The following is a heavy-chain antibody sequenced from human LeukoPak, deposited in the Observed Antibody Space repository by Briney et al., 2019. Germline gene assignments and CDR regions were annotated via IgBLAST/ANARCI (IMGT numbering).Heavy chain of an antibody. V-gene: IGHV3-23*01. D-gene: IGHD5-12*01. CDR1: GFTFSSYA. CDR3: ANPVEMATA. Sequence: PGGSLRLSCAASGFTFSSYAMSWDRQAPGKGLEWVSAISGSGGSTYYADSVKGRFAISRDNSKNTLYLQMNSLRAEDTAVYYCANPVEMATAWGQGTLVTVSS. CDR2: ISGSGGST. J-gene: IGHJ5*02.